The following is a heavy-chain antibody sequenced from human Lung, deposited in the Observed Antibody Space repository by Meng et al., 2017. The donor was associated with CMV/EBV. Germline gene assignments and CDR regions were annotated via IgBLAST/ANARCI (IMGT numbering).Heavy chain of an antibody. D-gene: IGHD3-3*01. V-gene: IGHV3-30-3*01. CDR3: ARDRILDFWSGYPRGYYGIDV. CDR2: ISYDGKTYDRSNK. Sequence: GGSXRLXCAASGFTFSNYAVHWVRQAPGKGLEWVAIISYDGKTYDRSNKYYADSVKGRFTISRDNSKNTLYLQMSNLRTDDTAVYYCARDRILDFWSGYPRGYYGIDVXGQGXTVTFSS. J-gene: IGHJ6*02. CDR1: GFTFSNYA.